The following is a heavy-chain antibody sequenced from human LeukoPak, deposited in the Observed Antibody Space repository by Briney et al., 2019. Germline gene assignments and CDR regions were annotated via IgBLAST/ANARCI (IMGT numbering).Heavy chain of an antibody. CDR2: IGTAGEI. Sequence: GGSLRLSCAASGFTFRSYDMHWVRQATGKGLEWVSGIGTAGEIYYPGSVKGRFTISRENAKNSLYLQMNSLRAGDTAVYYCARVGAPFYYYYMDVWGKGTTVTISS. CDR3: ARVGAPFYYYYMDV. J-gene: IGHJ6*03. V-gene: IGHV3-13*01. CDR1: GFTFRSYD. D-gene: IGHD3-16*01.